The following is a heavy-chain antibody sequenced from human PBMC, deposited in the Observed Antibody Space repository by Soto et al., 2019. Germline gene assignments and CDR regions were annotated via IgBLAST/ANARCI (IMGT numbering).Heavy chain of an antibody. J-gene: IGHJ4*02. D-gene: IGHD3-3*01. V-gene: IGHV1-18*01. CDR2: ISAYNGNT. CDR1: GYTFTSYG. Sequence: ASVKVSCKASGYTFTSYGISWVRQAPGQGLEWMGWISAYNGNTNYAQKLQGRVTMTTDTSTSTAYMGLRSLRSDDTAVYYCARDSPIFGVAPQGLWGQGTLVTVSS. CDR3: ARDSPIFGVAPQGL.